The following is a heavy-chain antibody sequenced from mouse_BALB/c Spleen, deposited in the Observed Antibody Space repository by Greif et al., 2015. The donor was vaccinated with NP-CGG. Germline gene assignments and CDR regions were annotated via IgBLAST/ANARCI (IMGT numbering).Heavy chain of an antibody. Sequence: VQGVESGPGLVAPSQSLSITCTVSGFSLTSYGVHRVRQPPGKGLEWLGVIWAGGSTNYNSALMSRLSISKDNSKSXVFLKMNSLQTDDTAMYYCARDGWDAMDYWGQGTSVTVSS. J-gene: IGHJ4*01. D-gene: IGHD4-1*01. CDR3: ARDGWDAMDY. V-gene: IGHV2-9*02. CDR1: GFSLTSYG. CDR2: IWAGGST.